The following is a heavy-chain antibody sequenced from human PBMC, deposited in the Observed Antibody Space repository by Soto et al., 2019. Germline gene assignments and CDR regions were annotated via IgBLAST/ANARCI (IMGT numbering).Heavy chain of an antibody. CDR3: AAVPGGNYLLGLGL. CDR2: IVDTGGRT. D-gene: IGHD2-15*01. J-gene: IGHJ6*02. CDR1: GFAFSSSA. V-gene: IGHV3-23*01. Sequence: EVQLLQSGGGLVQPGGSLTLSCAASGFAFSSSAMNWVRQAPGKGLEWVLGIVDTGGRTFYADFVKGRFTISRDNSKKPLYLEMGSLRGEGTAVYYCAAVPGGNYLLGLGLWGPGNTVTVSS.